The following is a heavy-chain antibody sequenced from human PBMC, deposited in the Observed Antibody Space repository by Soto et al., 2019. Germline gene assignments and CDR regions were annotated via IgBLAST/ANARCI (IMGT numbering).Heavy chain of an antibody. Sequence: GGSLRLSCAASGFIFKKAWMTCVRQAPGRGQDWVVRIKSKADGGTTDYAAPVEGRFTISRDDSKNTLYLQVNSLKTADTAVYYCARAPETPSIFGVALPYFFDYWGQGTLVTVSS. CDR1: GFIFKKAW. J-gene: IGHJ4*02. D-gene: IGHD3-3*01. CDR2: IKSKADGGTT. CDR3: ARAPETPSIFGVALPYFFDY. V-gene: IGHV3-15*07.